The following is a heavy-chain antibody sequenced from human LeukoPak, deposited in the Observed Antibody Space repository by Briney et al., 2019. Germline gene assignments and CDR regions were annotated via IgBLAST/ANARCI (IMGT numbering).Heavy chain of an antibody. CDR2: ISYSGST. CDR1: GGSISSYY. V-gene: IGHV4-59*01. Sequence: PSETLSLTCTVSGGSISSYYWSWIRQPPGKGLEWIGYISYSGSTNYNPSLKRRVTISVDTSKNHFSLTLSSVTAADTAVYYCARLQPNSGEWAFDIWGQGTMVTVSS. D-gene: IGHD1-1*01. J-gene: IGHJ3*02. CDR3: ARLQPNSGEWAFDI.